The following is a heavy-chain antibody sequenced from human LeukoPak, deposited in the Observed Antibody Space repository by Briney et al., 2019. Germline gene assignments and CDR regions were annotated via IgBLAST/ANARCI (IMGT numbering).Heavy chain of an antibody. J-gene: IGHJ4*02. CDR2: ISGSGGST. V-gene: IGHV3-23*01. D-gene: IGHD3-22*01. CDR3: AKNYDSSGYYYYFDY. CDR1: GFTFSSYA. Sequence: GGSLRLSCAASGFTFSSYAMSWVRQAPGKGLEWVSAISGSGGSTYYADSVKGRFTISRDNSKNTLYLQMYSLRAEDTAVYYCAKNYDSSGYYYYFDYWGQGTLVTVSS.